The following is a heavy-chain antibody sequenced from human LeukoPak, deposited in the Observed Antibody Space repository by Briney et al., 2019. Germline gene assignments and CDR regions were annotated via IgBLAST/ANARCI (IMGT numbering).Heavy chain of an antibody. J-gene: IGHJ6*02. D-gene: IGHD4-17*01. CDR2: IYYSGSN. CDR1: GGSISSYY. V-gene: IGHV4-59*01. Sequence: SETLSLTCTVSGGSISSYYWSWIRQPPGKGLEWIGYIYYSGSNNYNPSLKSRVTISVDTSKNQFSLKLSSVTAADTAVYYCARVLTVTTWDYYYGMDVWGQGTTVTVSS. CDR3: ARVLTVTTWDYYYGMDV.